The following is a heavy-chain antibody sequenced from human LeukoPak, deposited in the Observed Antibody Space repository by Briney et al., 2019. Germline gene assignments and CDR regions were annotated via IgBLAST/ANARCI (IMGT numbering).Heavy chain of an antibody. CDR3: AKRSIAATNTYYFDY. Sequence: GEYLKISCKGSGYSFTSYWIAWVRQMPGKGLEWMGIIYPGDSDTRYSPSFQGQVTISADKSISTAYLQWSSLKASDTAMYYCAKRSIAATNTYYFDYWGQGTLVTVSS. CDR2: IYPGDSDT. V-gene: IGHV5-51*01. D-gene: IGHD6-13*01. J-gene: IGHJ4*02. CDR1: GYSFTSYW.